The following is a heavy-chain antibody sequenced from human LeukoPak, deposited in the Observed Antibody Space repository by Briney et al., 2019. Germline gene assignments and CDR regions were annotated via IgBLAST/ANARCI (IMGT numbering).Heavy chain of an antibody. V-gene: IGHV3-23*01. CDR2: ISGSGGST. CDR3: AKDPAALVAATSAIDY. Sequence: GGSLRLSCAASGFTFSSYAMSWVRQAPGKGLEWVSAISGSGGSTYYADSVKGRFTITRDNSKNTLYLQMNSLRAEDTAVYYCAKDPAALVAATSAIDYWGQGTLVTVSS. J-gene: IGHJ4*02. D-gene: IGHD2-15*01. CDR1: GFTFSSYA.